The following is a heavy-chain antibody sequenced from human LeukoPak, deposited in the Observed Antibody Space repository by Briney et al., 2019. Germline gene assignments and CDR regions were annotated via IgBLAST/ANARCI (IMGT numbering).Heavy chain of an antibody. CDR3: ARDIVVVPAADYGMDV. CDR1: GYTFTSYG. CDR2: ISAYNGNT. J-gene: IGHJ6*02. D-gene: IGHD2-2*01. Sequence: RASVKGSCTASGYTFTSYGISWVRQAPGQGLEWIGWISAYNGNTNYAQKLQGRVTMTTDTSTSTAYMELRSLRSDDTAVYYCARDIVVVPAADYGMDVWGQGTTVTVSS. V-gene: IGHV1-18*01.